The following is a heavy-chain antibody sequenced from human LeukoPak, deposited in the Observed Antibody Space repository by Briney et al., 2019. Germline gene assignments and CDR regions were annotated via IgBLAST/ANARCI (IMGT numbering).Heavy chain of an antibody. CDR2: ISSSSSTI. Sequence: GGSLRLSCAASGFTFSSYGMTWVRQAPGKGLEWVSYISSSSSTIYYADSVKGRFTISRDNSKDTLYLQMNSLRAEDTAVYYCAKDVSYGSGSYSTWGQGTLVTVSS. J-gene: IGHJ4*02. CDR1: GFTFSSYG. D-gene: IGHD3-10*01. CDR3: AKDVSYGSGSYST. V-gene: IGHV3-48*01.